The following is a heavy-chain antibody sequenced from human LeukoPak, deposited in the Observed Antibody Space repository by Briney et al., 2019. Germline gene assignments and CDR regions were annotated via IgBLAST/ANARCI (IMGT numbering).Heavy chain of an antibody. V-gene: IGHV1-18*01. D-gene: IGHD3-10*01. J-gene: IGHJ4*02. CDR1: GYTFTSYG. CDR2: ISAYNGNT. CDR3: ARDTDYYGSVLDY. Sequence: ASVKVSCKASGYTFTSYGISWVRQAPGQGLEWMGWISAYNGNTNYAQKLQGRVTMTTDTSTSTVYMELRSLRSDDTAVYYCARDTDYYGSVLDYWGQGTLVTVSS.